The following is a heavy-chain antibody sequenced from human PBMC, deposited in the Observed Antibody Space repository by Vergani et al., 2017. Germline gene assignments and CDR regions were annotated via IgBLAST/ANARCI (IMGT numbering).Heavy chain of an antibody. CDR2: INHSGST. CDR1: GGSFSGYY. J-gene: IGHJ5*02. D-gene: IGHD6-13*01. CDR3: VRVMGGFVYSSRRTKPFDP. Sequence: QVQLQQWGAGLFKPSETLSLTCAVYGGSFSGYYWSWIRQPPGQGLEWSGEINHSGSTNYNPSLKSRVTISVDTSKNQFSLKLSSVTAADTAVYYCVRVMGGFVYSSRRTKPFDPWGQGTLVTVSS. V-gene: IGHV4-34*01.